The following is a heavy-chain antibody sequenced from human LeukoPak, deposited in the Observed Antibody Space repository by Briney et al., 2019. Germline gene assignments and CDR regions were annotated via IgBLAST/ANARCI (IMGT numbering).Heavy chain of an antibody. V-gene: IGHV3-21*01. CDR2: ISSSSSYI. CDR1: GFTFSSYS. D-gene: IGHD6-13*01. Sequence: GGSLRLSCAASGFTFSSYSMNWVRQAPGKGLEWVSSISSSSSYIYYADSVKGRFTISRDNAKNSLYLQMNSLRAEDTAVYYCARALSQAARHGMDVWGQGTTVTVSS. CDR3: ARALSQAARHGMDV. J-gene: IGHJ6*02.